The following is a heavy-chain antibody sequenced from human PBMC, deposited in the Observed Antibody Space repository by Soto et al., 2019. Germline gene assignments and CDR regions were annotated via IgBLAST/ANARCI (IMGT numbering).Heavy chain of an antibody. CDR1: GYTFTSYA. CDR2: INTGKGNT. V-gene: IGHV1-3*04. J-gene: IGHJ4*02. CDR3: ARAGDDCSAANCYVIDY. D-gene: IGHD2-2*01. Sequence: GASVKVSCKASGYTFTSYAMHWVRQAPGQRLEWMGWINTGKGNTKYSQKFQGRVTITSDTSATTAYMDLSGLRSEDTAMYYCARAGDDCSAANCYVIDYWGQGTLVTVSS.